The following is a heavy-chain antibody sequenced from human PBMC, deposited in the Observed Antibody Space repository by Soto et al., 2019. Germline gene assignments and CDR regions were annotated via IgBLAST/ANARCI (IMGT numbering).Heavy chain of an antibody. Sequence: SATLSLTCTVSGGSILGYYWSGTRQPPGTGLEWIGYIYYSGSSNYNPSLKSRVTIPLDTSKNQFSLRLRSVTAADTAVYYCARDRDDSSGYYSFDHSGQGTLPTLPS. CDR1: GGSILGYY. CDR2: IYYSGSS. V-gene: IGHV4-59*01. CDR3: ARDRDDSSGYYSFDH. J-gene: IGHJ4*02. D-gene: IGHD3-22*01.